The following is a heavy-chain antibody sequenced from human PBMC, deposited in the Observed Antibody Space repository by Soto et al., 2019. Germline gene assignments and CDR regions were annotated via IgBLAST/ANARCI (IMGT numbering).Heavy chain of an antibody. J-gene: IGHJ6*02. V-gene: IGHV3-33*01. D-gene: IGHD6-13*01. CDR2: IWYDGSNK. CDR1: GFTFSSYG. CDR3: ARSDSSSWYRRGIDYGMDV. Sequence: QVQLVESGGGVVQPGRSLRLSCAASGFTFSSYGMHWVRQAPGKGLEWVAVIWYDGSNKYYADSVKGRFTISRDNSKNTLYLQMNSRRAEDTAVYYCARSDSSSWYRRGIDYGMDVWGQGTTVTVSS.